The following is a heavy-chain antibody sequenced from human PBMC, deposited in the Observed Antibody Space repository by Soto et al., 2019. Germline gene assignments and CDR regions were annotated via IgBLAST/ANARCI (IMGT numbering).Heavy chain of an antibody. J-gene: IGHJ4*02. D-gene: IGHD2-2*01. V-gene: IGHV4-31*03. CDR2: IYYSGST. CDR3: ARGINQLLKFSSPAYYFDY. Sequence: PSETLSLTCTVSGGSISSGGYYWSWIRQHPGKGLEWIGYIYYSGSTYYNPSLKSRVTISVDTSKNQFSLKLSSVTAADTAVYYCARGINQLLKFSSPAYYFDYWGQGTLVTVSS. CDR1: GGSISSGGYY.